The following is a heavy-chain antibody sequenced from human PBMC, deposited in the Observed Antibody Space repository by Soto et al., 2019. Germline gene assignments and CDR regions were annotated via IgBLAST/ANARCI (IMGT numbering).Heavy chain of an antibody. CDR1: GGSISSYY. Sequence: SETLSLTCTVSGGSISSYYWSWIRQPPGKGLEWIGYIYYSGSTYYNPSLKSRVTISVDTSKNQFSLKLSSVTAADTAVYYCARVSMVRGATHFDYWGQGTLVTVSS. CDR3: ARVSMVRGATHFDY. D-gene: IGHD3-10*01. CDR2: IYYSGST. J-gene: IGHJ4*02. V-gene: IGHV4-59*08.